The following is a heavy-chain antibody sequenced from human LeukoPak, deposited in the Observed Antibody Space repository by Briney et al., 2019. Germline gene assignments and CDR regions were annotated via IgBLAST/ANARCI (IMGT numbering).Heavy chain of an antibody. CDR2: INHSGST. J-gene: IGHJ4*02. D-gene: IGHD5-12*01. V-gene: IGHV4-34*01. Sequence: SETLSLTCAVYGGSFSGYYWSWIRQPPGKGLEWIGEINHSGSTNYNPSLKSRVTISVDTSKNQFSLKLSSVTAADTAVYYCAREKRGYGGCEYWGQGTLVTVSS. CDR1: GGSFSGYY. CDR3: AREKRGYGGCEY.